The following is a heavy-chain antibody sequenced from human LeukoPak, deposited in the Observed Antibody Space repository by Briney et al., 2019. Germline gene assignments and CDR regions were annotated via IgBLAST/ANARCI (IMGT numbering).Heavy chain of an antibody. CDR2: ISSSSSYI. V-gene: IGHV3-21*04. Sequence: TGGSLRLSCAASGFTFSSYSMNWVRQAPGKGLEWVSSISSSSSYIYYADSVKGRFTISRDNAKNSLYLQMNSLRAEDTAVYYCARERYDFWSGYFDYWGQGTLVTVSS. CDR3: ARERYDFWSGYFDY. CDR1: GFTFSSYS. D-gene: IGHD3-3*01. J-gene: IGHJ4*02.